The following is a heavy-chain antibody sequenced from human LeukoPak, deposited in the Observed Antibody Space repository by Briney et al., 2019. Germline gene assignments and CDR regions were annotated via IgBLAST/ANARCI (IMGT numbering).Heavy chain of an antibody. CDR3: AKIPVSYSSGWSNFDY. CDR1: RFTFSSYA. Sequence: GGSLRLPCAASRFTFSSYAMSWVRQAPGKGLEWVSGISGSGGSTYHADSVKGRFTISRDNSKNTLYLQMNSLRAEDTAVYYCAKIPVSYSSGWSNFDYWGQGTLVIVSS. V-gene: IGHV3-23*01. CDR2: ISGSGGST. D-gene: IGHD6-19*01. J-gene: IGHJ4*02.